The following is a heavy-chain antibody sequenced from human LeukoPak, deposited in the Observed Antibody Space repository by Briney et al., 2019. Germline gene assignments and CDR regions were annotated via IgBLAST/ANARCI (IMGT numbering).Heavy chain of an antibody. D-gene: IGHD3-22*01. CDR1: GGSFSGYY. J-gene: IGHJ4*02. CDR2: INHSGST. Sequence: ASETLSLTCAVYGGSFSGYYWSWIRQPPGKGLEWIGEINHSGSTNYNPSLKSRVTISVDTSKNQFSLKLSSVTAADTAVYYCARGFTEYYYDSSGYPYDYWGQGTLVTVSS. V-gene: IGHV4-34*01. CDR3: ARGFTEYYYDSSGYPYDY.